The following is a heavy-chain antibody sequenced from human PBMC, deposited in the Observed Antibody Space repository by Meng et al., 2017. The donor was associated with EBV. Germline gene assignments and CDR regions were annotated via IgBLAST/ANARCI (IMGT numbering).Heavy chain of an antibody. CDR3: ARAEIAAAGRLDY. V-gene: IGHV1-69*06. CDR2: IIPIFGTA. Sequence: VPPVKCGGGVKEPGSSGKVSCKASGGTFSSYAISWVRKAPGQGLEWMGGIIPIFGTANYAQKFQGRVTITADKSTSTAYMELSSLRSEDTAVYYCARAEIAAAGRLDYWGQGTLVTVSS. CDR1: GGTFSSYA. J-gene: IGHJ4*02. D-gene: IGHD6-13*01.